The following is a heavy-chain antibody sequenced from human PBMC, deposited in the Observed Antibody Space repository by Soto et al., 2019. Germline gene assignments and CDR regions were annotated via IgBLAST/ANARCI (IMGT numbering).Heavy chain of an antibody. V-gene: IGHV2-5*02. CDR1: GFSLSTSGVG. Sequence: SGPTLVKPTQTLTLTCTFSGFSLSTSGVGVGWIRQPPGKALEWLALIYWDDDKRYSPSLKSRLTITKDTSKNQVVLTMTNMDPVDTATYYCAHRADLVFSSPRSASAFDIWGQGTMVTVSS. J-gene: IGHJ3*02. CDR2: IYWDDDK. CDR3: AHRADLVFSSPRSASAFDI. D-gene: IGHD6-13*01.